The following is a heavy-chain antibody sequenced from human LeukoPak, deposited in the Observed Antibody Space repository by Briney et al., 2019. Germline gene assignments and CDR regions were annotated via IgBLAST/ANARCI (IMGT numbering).Heavy chain of an antibody. Sequence: GASVTVSCKASGYTFTGYYMHWVRQAPGRGLEWMGWINPNSGGTNYAQKFQGRVTMTRDTSISTAYMELSRLRSDDTAVYYCARVSLDIVVVPAALGAYFDYWGQGTLVTVSS. D-gene: IGHD2-2*01. CDR3: ARVSLDIVVVPAALGAYFDY. CDR1: GYTFTGYY. J-gene: IGHJ4*02. CDR2: INPNSGGT. V-gene: IGHV1-2*02.